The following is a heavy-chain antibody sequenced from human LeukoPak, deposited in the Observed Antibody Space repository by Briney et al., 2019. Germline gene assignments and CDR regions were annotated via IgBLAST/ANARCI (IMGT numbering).Heavy chain of an antibody. V-gene: IGHV5-51*01. CDR3: ARQSSGYDSYFDY. CDR1: EYSFTSYW. D-gene: IGHD5-12*01. J-gene: IGHJ4*02. CDR2: IYPGDSDT. Sequence: GESLDISCKGSEYSFTSYWIGWVRQMPGKGLEWMGIIYPGDSDTRYSPSFQGQVTISADKSISTAYLQWSSLKASDTAMYYCARQSSGYDSYFDYWGQGTLVTVSS.